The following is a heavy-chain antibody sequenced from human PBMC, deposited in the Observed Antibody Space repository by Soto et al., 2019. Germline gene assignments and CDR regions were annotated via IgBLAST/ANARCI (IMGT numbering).Heavy chain of an antibody. CDR1: GYTFTSYD. D-gene: IGHD1-26*01. V-gene: IGHV1-8*01. CDR3: ARRVLVGGSYYFDY. Sequence: ASVKVSCKASGYTFTSYDINWVRQATGQGLEWMGWMNPNSGNTGYAQKFQGRVTMTRNTSISTAYMELNSLRSEDTAVYYCARRVLVGGSYYFDYWGQGTLVTSPQ. J-gene: IGHJ4*02. CDR2: MNPNSGNT.